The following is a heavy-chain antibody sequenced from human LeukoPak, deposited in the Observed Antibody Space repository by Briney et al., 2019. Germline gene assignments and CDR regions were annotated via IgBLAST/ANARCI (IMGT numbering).Heavy chain of an antibody. CDR3: AKVSTAYGGKGARGAFDI. V-gene: IGHV3-30*02. CDR1: GSTFSSYG. CDR2: IRCDGSNK. D-gene: IGHD4-23*01. J-gene: IGHJ3*02. Sequence: GGSLRLSCAASGSTFSSYGMHWVRQAPGKGLEWVAFIRCDGSNKYYADSVKGRFTISRDNSKNTLYLQMNSLRAEDTAVYYCAKVSTAYGGKGARGAFDIWGQGTMVTVSS.